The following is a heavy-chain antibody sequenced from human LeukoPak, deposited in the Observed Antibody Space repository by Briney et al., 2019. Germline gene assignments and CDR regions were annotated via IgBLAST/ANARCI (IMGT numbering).Heavy chain of an antibody. CDR2: IQYDGTVA. V-gene: IGHV3-30*02. Sequence: GGSLRLSCAASGFTFSTYAMHWVRQAPGKGLEWVAFIQYDGTVAYYADSVRGRFTISRDNAKNTLYLQMNSLRAEDTAVYYCAKEVVDAFDIWGQGTMVTVSS. J-gene: IGHJ3*02. CDR1: GFTFSTYA. D-gene: IGHD2-15*01. CDR3: AKEVVDAFDI.